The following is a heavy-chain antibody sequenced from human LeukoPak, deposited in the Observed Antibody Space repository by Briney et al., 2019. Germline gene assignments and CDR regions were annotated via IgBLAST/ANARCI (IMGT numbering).Heavy chain of an antibody. D-gene: IGHD3-3*01. CDR3: ARDRAYYDRSDNDAFDI. CDR2: IYYSGST. CDR1: GGSLSSSSYY. V-gene: IGHV4-61*01. J-gene: IGHJ3*02. Sequence: SETLSLTCTVSGGSLSSSSYYWGWIRRPPGKGLEWIGYIYYSGSTNYNPSLKSRVTISVDTSKNQFSLKLSSVTAADTAVYYCARDRAYYDRSDNDAFDIWGQGTMVTVSS.